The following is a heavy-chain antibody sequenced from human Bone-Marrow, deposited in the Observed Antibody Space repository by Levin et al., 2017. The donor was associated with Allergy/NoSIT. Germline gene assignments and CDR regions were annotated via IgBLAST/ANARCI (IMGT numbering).Heavy chain of an antibody. CDR3: AKDPLFDY. V-gene: IGHV3-30*18. CDR1: GFTFSSYG. CDR2: ISYDGSNK. J-gene: IGHJ4*02. Sequence: GESLKISCAASGFTFSSYGMHWVRQAPGKGLEWVAVISYDGSNKYYADSVKGRFTISRDNSKNTLYLQMNSLRAEDTAVYYCAKDPLFDYWGQGTLVTVSS.